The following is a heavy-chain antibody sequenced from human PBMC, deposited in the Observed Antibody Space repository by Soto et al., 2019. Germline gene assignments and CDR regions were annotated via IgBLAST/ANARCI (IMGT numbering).Heavy chain of an antibody. CDR3: AREARGIAASIRGMDV. D-gene: IGHD6-13*01. CDR2: IYYSGST. V-gene: IGHV4-31*03. J-gene: IGHJ6*02. CDR1: GGSISSAGYY. Sequence: PSDTLSLTCTVSGGSISSAGYYWSWIRQHPGKGLEWIGYIYYSGSTYYNPSLKSRVTISVDTSKNQFSLKMSSVTAADTAVYYCAREARGIAASIRGMDVWGQGTTVTVS.